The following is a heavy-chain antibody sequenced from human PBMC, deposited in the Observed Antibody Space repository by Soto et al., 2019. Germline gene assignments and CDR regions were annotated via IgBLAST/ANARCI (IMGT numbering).Heavy chain of an antibody. Sequence: GGSLRLSCAASGFTFSSYAMSWVRQAPGKGLEWVSAISGSGGSTYYADSVKGRFTISRDNSKNTLYLQMNSLRAEDTAVYYFAKVLDHLGIAAAGTNSSYYCMVVWRQGPTVTV. V-gene: IGHV3-23*01. CDR3: AKVLDHLGIAAAGTNSSYYCMVV. CDR1: GFTFSSYA. D-gene: IGHD6-13*01. CDR2: ISGSGGST. J-gene: IGHJ6*02.